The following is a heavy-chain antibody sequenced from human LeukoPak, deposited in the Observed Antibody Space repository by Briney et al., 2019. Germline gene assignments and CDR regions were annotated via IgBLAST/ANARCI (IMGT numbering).Heavy chain of an antibody. D-gene: IGHD4-11*01. V-gene: IGHV4-61*02. CDR2: INTSGST. CDR1: GGSISSGSNY. CDR3: ASIQSYYFGLDV. J-gene: IGHJ6*02. Sequence: PSETLSLTCTVSGGSISSGSNYWSWIRQPAGKGLEWIGRINTSGSTNYNPSLKSRVTISVDTSKNQFSLKLSSVTAADTAVYYCASIQSYYFGLDVWGQGTTVTVSS.